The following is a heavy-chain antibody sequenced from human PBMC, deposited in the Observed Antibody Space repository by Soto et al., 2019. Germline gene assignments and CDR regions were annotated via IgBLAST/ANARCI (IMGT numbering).Heavy chain of an antibody. Sequence: PGGSLRLSCAAYGFTFSTYWMSWVRQAPGKGLEWVANIKQDGREKYYVDSVKGRFTISRDNAKNSLYLQMDSLRAEDTAVYYCVRDVAGIAARPGCFDPWGQGTLVTVSS. CDR1: GFTFSTYW. V-gene: IGHV3-7*01. D-gene: IGHD6-6*01. J-gene: IGHJ5*02. CDR2: IKQDGREK. CDR3: VRDVAGIAARPGCFDP.